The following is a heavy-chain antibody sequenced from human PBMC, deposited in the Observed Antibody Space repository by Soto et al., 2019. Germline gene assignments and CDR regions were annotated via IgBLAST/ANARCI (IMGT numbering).Heavy chain of an antibody. CDR1: GFTFSNAW. V-gene: IGHV3-15*07. CDR2: IKSKTDGGTT. CDR3: TTEVCEEGITGTTCAFDI. J-gene: IGHJ3*02. Sequence: GGSLRLSFAASGFTFSNAWMNWVRQAPGKGLEWVGRIKSKTDGGTTDYAAPVKGRFTISRDDSKNTLYLQMNSLKTEDTAVYYCTTEVCEEGITGTTCAFDIWGQGTMVTVSS. D-gene: IGHD1-7*01.